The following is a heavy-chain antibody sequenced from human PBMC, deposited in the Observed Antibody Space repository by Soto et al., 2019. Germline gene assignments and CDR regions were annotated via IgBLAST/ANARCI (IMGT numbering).Heavy chain of an antibody. D-gene: IGHD6-19*01. CDR2: INHSGST. Sequence: SETLSLTCAVYGGSFSGYYWSWIRQPPGKGLEWIGEINHSGSTNYNPSLKSRVTISVDTSKNQFSLKLSSVTAADTAVYYCARGEGIAVAGTRGLRYYFDYWGQGTLVTVS. J-gene: IGHJ4*02. CDR1: GGSFSGYY. CDR3: ARGEGIAVAGTRGLRYYFDY. V-gene: IGHV4-34*01.